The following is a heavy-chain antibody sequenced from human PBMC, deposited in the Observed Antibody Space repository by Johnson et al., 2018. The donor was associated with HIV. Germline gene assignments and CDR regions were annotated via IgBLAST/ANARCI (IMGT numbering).Heavy chain of an antibody. CDR1: GFTFNSYA. CDR2: ISYDGGNK. J-gene: IGHJ3*02. CDR3: ARPRRRGVDGFDI. V-gene: IGHV3-30-3*01. Sequence: VQLVESGGGVVQPGMSLRLSCAASGFTFNSYAMHWVRQAPGKGLEWVAVISYDGGNKYYADSVKGRFIISRDNPKNTLYLQMNSLRAEDTAIYYCARPRRRGVDGFDIWGQGTMVTVSS. D-gene: IGHD1-14*01.